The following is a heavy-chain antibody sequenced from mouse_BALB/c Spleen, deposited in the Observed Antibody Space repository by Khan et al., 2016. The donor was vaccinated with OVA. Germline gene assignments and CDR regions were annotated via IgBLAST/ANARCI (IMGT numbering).Heavy chain of an antibody. CDR2: IWSDGSK. CDR1: GFSLTNYG. V-gene: IGHV2-6-1*01. CDR3: ARQPYYHSYLMDY. J-gene: IGHJ4*01. Sequence: VQLQESGPGLVAPSQSLSITCTISGFSLTNYGVHWVRQPPGKGLEWLVGIWSDGSKTYNSALKSRLSISKDNSKSQVFLKMNSLQTDDTAMYYCARQPYYHSYLMDYWGQGTSVTVSS. D-gene: IGHD2-10*01.